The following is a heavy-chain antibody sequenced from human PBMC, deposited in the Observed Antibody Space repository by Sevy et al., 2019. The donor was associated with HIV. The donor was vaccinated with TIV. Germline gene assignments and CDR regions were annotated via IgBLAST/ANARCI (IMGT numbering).Heavy chain of an antibody. J-gene: IGHJ4*02. CDR3: VKEGGGEGGDH. D-gene: IGHD2-21*01. V-gene: IGHV3-30*02. CDR2: IQYDGSNK. Sequence: GGYLRLSCAASGFSFSSYGMHWVRQAPGKGLEWMSYIQYDGSNKDYADSVKGRFTISRDNSKNTLYLQMNSLRVEDTAVFYCVKEGGGEGGDHWGQGTLVTVSS. CDR1: GFSFSSYG.